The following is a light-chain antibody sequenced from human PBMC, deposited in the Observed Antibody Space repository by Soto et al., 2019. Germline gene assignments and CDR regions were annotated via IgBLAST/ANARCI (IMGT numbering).Light chain of an antibody. CDR2: EVN. J-gene: IGLJ1*01. CDR3: SSYAGTPFV. Sequence: QSVLTQPPSASGSPGPSVTISCTGTSSDVGGYNYVSWYQQHPGKAPKLMIYEVNKPPSGVPDRFSGSKSGNTASLTVSGLQAEDEADYYCSSYAGTPFVFGTGTKLTVL. CDR1: SSDVGGYNY. V-gene: IGLV2-8*01.